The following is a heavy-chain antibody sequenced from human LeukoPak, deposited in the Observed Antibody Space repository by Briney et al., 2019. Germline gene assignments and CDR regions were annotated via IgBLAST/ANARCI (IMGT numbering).Heavy chain of an antibody. V-gene: IGHV4-39*07. Sequence: SETLSLTCTVSGGSISSYYWGWIRQPPGKGLEWIGSIYYSGSTYYNPSLKSRVTISVDTSKNQFSLKLSSVTAADTAVYFCASIVGATTVDYWGQGTLVTVSS. J-gene: IGHJ4*02. CDR2: IYYSGST. D-gene: IGHD1-26*01. CDR3: ASIVGATTVDY. CDR1: GGSISSYY.